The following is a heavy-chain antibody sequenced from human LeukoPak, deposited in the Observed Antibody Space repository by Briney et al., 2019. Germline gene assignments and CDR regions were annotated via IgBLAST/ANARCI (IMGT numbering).Heavy chain of an antibody. J-gene: IGHJ4*02. Sequence: ASVKVSCKASGYTFTTYGFNWVRQARGQGLEWMGWISANTGDTNYAQNLQGRATLTTDTSTSTAYMELRSLRLGDTAVYYCARGLDYWGQGTQVTVSS. CDR2: ISANTGDT. CDR3: ARGLDY. V-gene: IGHV1-18*01. CDR1: GYTFTTYG.